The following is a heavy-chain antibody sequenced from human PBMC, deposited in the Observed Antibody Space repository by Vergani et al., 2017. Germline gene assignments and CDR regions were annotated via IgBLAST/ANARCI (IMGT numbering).Heavy chain of an antibody. V-gene: IGHV4-59*01. D-gene: IGHD4-23*01. CDR3: ARGRWDAFDI. CDR2: IYHSGST. J-gene: IGHJ3*02. CDR1: GESISSYY. Sequence: QVKLQESGPGLLKPSQTLSLTCTVSGESISSYYWSWIRQPPGKGLEWIGYIYHSGSTNYNLSLKSRVTISVDTSKKQFSLKLSSVTAADTAVYYCARGRWDAFDIWGQGTMVTVSS.